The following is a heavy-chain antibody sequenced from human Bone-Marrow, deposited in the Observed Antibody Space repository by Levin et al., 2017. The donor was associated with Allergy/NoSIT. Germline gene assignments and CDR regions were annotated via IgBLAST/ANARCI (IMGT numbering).Heavy chain of an antibody. CDR2: INQEGSDR. CDR3: TKSLDY. CDR1: GFDFSNSW. Sequence: GESLKISCAASGFDFSNSWMDWVRQAPGKGLQWVANINQEGSDRYYLDSVKGRFTISRDNAKNSLYLQMNSLRAEDTAVYYCTKSLDYWGQGILVTVSS. V-gene: IGHV3-7*01. J-gene: IGHJ4*02.